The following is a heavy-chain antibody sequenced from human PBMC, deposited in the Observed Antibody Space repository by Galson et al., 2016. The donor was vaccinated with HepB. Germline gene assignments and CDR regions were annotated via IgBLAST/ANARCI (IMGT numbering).Heavy chain of an antibody. CDR2: TSSDGSNK. Sequence: SLRLSCAASGFTFSSYGMHWVRQAPGKGLEWVAVTSSDGSNKHYADSVKGRFTISRDNSKKTLYLQMNSLRAVDTAVYYCAKVSDEYYFDYWGQGTLVTVSS. CDR1: GFTFSSYG. V-gene: IGHV3-30*18. J-gene: IGHJ4*02. CDR3: AKVSDEYYFDY.